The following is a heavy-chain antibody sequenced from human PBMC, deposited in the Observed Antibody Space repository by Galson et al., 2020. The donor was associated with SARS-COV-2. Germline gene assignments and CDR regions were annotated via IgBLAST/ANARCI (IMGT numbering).Heavy chain of an antibody. V-gene: IGHV6-1*01. D-gene: IGHD2-8*01. CDR2: TYYRSKWYS. J-gene: IGHJ3*02. Sequence: SQTPSPTRVMSVVSPSSVSAAWTSLRPSPSRGRGWRGRTYYRSKWYSDYAVSVKSRMTTNSDTSTNQFSLHLNSVTPEDTAVYYGARYYHTNGVDTWGRGTMVTGSS. CDR1: VVSPSSVSAA. CDR3: ARYYHTNGVDT.